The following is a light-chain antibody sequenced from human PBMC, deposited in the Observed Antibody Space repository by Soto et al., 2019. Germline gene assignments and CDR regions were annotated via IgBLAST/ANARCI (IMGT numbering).Light chain of an antibody. Sequence: QSVLTQPASVSGSPGQSITISCTGTSSDVGGYNYVSWYHRHPGKAPKLMIYEVSNRPSGVSNRFSGSKSGNTASLTISGLQAEDEADYYCSSYTSSSTLYVFGTGTKVTVL. CDR2: EVS. V-gene: IGLV2-14*01. CDR3: SSYTSSSTLYV. CDR1: SSDVGGYNY. J-gene: IGLJ1*01.